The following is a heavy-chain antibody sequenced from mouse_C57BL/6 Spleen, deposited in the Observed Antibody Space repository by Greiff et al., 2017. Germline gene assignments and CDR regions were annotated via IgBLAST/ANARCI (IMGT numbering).Heavy chain of an antibody. D-gene: IGHD4-1*01. CDR3: ARQTGAY. Sequence: EVNLVESGGGLVQPGGSLKLSCAASGFTFSDYYMYWVRQTPEKRLEWVAYISNGGGSTYYPDTVKGRFTISRDNAKNTLYLQMSRLKSEDTAMYYCARQTGAYWGQGTLVTVSA. V-gene: IGHV5-12*01. J-gene: IGHJ3*01. CDR2: ISNGGGST. CDR1: GFTFSDYY.